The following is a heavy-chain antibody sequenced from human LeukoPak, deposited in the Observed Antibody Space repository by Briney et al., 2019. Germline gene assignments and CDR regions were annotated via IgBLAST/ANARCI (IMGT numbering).Heavy chain of an antibody. J-gene: IGHJ4*02. CDR1: VGTFSSYS. CDR2: IIPIFGTA. D-gene: IGHD4-17*01. CDR3: AINLGTDYVCHY. V-gene: IGHV1-69*13. Sequence: SVKGYCKPVVGTFSSYSSSCMHQAPGQGLEWMGGIIPIFGTANYAQKFQGRVTISADEYTSTAYMELSSLRSEDTAVYYCAINLGTDYVCHYWSQGTLVTVSS.